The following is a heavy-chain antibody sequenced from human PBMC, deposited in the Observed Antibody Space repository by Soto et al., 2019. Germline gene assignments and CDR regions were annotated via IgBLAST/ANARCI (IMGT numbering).Heavy chain of an antibody. CDR3: AKGGAAYGLLTHDY. J-gene: IGHJ4*02. CDR1: GFTFSNFA. D-gene: IGHD3-9*01. Sequence: GGSLRLSCVVSGFTFSNFAMSWVRQAPGKGLEWVSTLTGSSGVTYYADSVKGRFAVSRDNSRNTLSLHMNSLTAEDTAVYYCAKGGAAYGLLTHDYWGQGTRVTVSS. V-gene: IGHV3-23*01. CDR2: LTGSSGVT.